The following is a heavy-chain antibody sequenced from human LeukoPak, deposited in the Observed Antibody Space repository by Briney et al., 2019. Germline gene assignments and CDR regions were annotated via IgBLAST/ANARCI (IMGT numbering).Heavy chain of an antibody. D-gene: IGHD6-13*01. J-gene: IGHJ4*02. CDR2: ISYDGSNK. CDR1: GFTFSSYA. CDR3: AREGAAAGSYY. Sequence: GGSLRLSCAASGFTFSSYAMHWVRQAPGKGLEWVAVISYDGSNKYYADSVKGRFTISRDNSKNTLYLQMNSLRAEDTAVYYCAREGAAAGSYYWGQGTLVTVSS. V-gene: IGHV3-30*01.